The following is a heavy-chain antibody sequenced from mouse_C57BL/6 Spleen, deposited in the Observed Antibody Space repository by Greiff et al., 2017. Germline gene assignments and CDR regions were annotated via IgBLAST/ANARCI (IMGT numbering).Heavy chain of an antibody. CDR1: GFTFSDYG. Sequence: SGGGLVKPGGSLKLSCAASGFTFSDYGMHWVRQAPEKGLEWVAYISSGSSTIYYADTVKGRFTISRDNAKNTLFLQMTSLRSEDTAMYYCARKTDGNSFAYWGQGTLVTVSA. CDR2: ISSGSSTI. J-gene: IGHJ3*01. CDR3: ARKTDGNSFAY. V-gene: IGHV5-17*01. D-gene: IGHD2-1*01.